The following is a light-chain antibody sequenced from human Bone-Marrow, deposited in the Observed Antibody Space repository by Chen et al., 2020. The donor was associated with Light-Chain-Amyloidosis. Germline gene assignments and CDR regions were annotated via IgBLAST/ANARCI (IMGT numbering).Light chain of an antibody. CDR1: NIGSTS. J-gene: IGLJ3*02. CDR2: DDS. V-gene: IGLV3-21*02. Sequence: SYVLTQPSSVSVAPGQTATLACGGNNIGSTSVHWYQQPPGQAPPLVGYDDSDRPPGIPERLSGSNSGNTATLTISRVEAGDEADYYCQVWDRSSDRPVFGGGTKLTVL. CDR3: QVWDRSSDRPV.